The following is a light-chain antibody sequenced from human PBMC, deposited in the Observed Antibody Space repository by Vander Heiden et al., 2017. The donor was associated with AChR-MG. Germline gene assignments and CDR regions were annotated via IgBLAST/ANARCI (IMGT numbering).Light chain of an antibody. CDR1: RSDVGDYNY. CDR3: CSYAGSHTWV. CDR2: DGS. J-gene: IGLJ3*02. V-gene: IGLV2-11*01. Sequence: QSALTHPRPVSGSPGQSVTISCSGTRSDVGDYNYVSWHQQDPGTAPKVMIYDGSKRPSGVPDRFSGCKCGDTASLTISGLQAEDEADYYCCSYAGSHTWVFGGGTKLTVL.